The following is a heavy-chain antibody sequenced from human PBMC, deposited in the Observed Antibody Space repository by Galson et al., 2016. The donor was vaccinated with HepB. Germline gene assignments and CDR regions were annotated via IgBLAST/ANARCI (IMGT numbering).Heavy chain of an antibody. CDR3: AGKISSFGNWFDP. J-gene: IGHJ5*02. Sequence: SLRLSCAASGFSFSSYAMSWVRQAPGKGLEWVSVISARDGRTYYADSVKGRFTISRDDSNNTLYLQMSSLRVEDTAVYYCAGKISSFGNWFDPWGQGTLVTVSS. D-gene: IGHD3-3*01. CDR2: ISARDGRT. V-gene: IGHV3-23*01. CDR1: GFSFSSYA.